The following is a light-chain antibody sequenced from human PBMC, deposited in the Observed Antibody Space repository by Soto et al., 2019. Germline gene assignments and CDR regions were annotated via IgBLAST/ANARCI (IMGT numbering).Light chain of an antibody. V-gene: IGKV1-5*03. J-gene: IGKJ1*01. CDR3: QQYNSYSEA. Sequence: ITQAPATVSGSVGDRLTITCRASQTISSWLAWYQQKPGKAPKLLIYKASTLKSGVPSRFSGSGSGTEFTLTISSLQPDDFATYYCQQYNSYSEAFGQGTKVDIK. CDR1: QTISSW. CDR2: KAS.